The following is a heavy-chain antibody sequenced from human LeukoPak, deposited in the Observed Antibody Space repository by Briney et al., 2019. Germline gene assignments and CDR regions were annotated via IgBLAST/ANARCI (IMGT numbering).Heavy chain of an antibody. CDR3: AKDIRGRGFDY. CDR1: GFTFSSYA. Sequence: GGSLRLSCAASGFTFSSYAMHWVRQAPGKGLEWVAVISYDGSNKYYADSVKGRFTISRDNAKNSLYLQMNSLRAEDTALYYCAKDIRGRGFDYWGQGTLVTVSS. CDR2: ISYDGSNK. J-gene: IGHJ4*02. V-gene: IGHV3-30-3*01. D-gene: IGHD3-10*01.